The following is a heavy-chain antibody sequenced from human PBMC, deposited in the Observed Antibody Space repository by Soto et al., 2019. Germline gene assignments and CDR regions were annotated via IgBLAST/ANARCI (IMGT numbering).Heavy chain of an antibody. D-gene: IGHD4-17*01. CDR3: ARDAANDYGDFRY. CDR1: GFTFSNYA. J-gene: IGHJ4*02. CDR2: ISYDGSNK. V-gene: IGHV3-30-3*01. Sequence: GGSLRLSCAASGFTFSNYAMHWVRQAPGKGLEWVAVISYDGSNKYYVDSVKGRFTISRDNSKNTLYLQMNSLRVEDTAVYYCARDAANDYGDFRYWGRGQWSPSPQ.